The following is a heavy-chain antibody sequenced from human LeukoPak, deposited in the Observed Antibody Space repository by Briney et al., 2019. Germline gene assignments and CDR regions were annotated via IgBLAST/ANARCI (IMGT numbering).Heavy chain of an antibody. Sequence: SETLSLTCAVYGGSFSGYYWSWIRQPPGKGLEWIGEINHSGSTNYNPSLKSRVTISVDTSKNQFSLKLSSVTAADTAVYYCARSPYYDSWSGYYTGYYYGMDVWGQGTTVTVSS. CDR1: GGSFSGYY. J-gene: IGHJ6*02. D-gene: IGHD3-3*01. CDR2: INHSGST. CDR3: ARSPYYDSWSGYYTGYYYGMDV. V-gene: IGHV4-34*01.